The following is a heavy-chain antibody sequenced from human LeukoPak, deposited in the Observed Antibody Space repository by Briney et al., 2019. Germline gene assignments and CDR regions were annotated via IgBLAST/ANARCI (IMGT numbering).Heavy chain of an antibody. Sequence: ASVTVSCKASGYTFTGYYMHWVRQAPGQGLEWMGWINPNSGGTNYAQKFQGRVTMTRDTSISTAYMELSRLRSDDTAVYYCARAEWELLYHFDYWGQGTLVTVSS. V-gene: IGHV1-2*02. J-gene: IGHJ4*02. CDR2: INPNSGGT. CDR1: GYTFTGYY. CDR3: ARAEWELLYHFDY. D-gene: IGHD1-26*01.